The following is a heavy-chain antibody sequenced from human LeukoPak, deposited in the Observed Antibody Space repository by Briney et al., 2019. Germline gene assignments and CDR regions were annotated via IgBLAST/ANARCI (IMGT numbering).Heavy chain of an antibody. Sequence: GGSLRLSCAASGLTFSNSAMAWVRQAPGKGLEWVSAITGGGMSTFYADSVKGRFTISRDNSKNTLYLQMNSLRAEDTAVYYCASGFTGWYGGAFDYWGQGTLVTVSS. CDR1: GLTFSNSA. V-gene: IGHV3-23*01. J-gene: IGHJ4*02. CDR2: ITGGGMST. CDR3: ASGFTGWYGGAFDY. D-gene: IGHD6-19*01.